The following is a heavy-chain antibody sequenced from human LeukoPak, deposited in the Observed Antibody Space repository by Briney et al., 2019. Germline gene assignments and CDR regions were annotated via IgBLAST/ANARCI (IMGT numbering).Heavy chain of an antibody. Sequence: SVKVSCKASGGTCSSYAISWVRQAPGQGLEWMGGIIPIFGTANNAQKFQGRVTITTDESTSTAYMELSSLRSEDTAVYYCARPSDSSGSDASDIWGQGTMVTVSS. J-gene: IGHJ3*02. V-gene: IGHV1-69*05. CDR3: ARPSDSSGSDASDI. CDR1: GGTCSSYA. CDR2: IIPIFGTA. D-gene: IGHD3-22*01.